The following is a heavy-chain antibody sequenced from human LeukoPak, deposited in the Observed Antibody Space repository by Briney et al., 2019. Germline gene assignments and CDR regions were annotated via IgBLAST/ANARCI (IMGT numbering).Heavy chain of an antibody. D-gene: IGHD3-9*01. CDR2: ISSSGSTI. J-gene: IGHJ4*02. V-gene: IGHV3-48*03. CDR3: ARDRYYDID. CDR1: GFTFSSYA. Sequence: GGSLRLSCAASGFTFSSYAMSWVRQAPGKGLEWVSAISSSGSTIYYADSVKGRFTISRDNAKNSLYLQMNSLRAEDTAVYYCARDRYYDIDWGQGTLVTVSS.